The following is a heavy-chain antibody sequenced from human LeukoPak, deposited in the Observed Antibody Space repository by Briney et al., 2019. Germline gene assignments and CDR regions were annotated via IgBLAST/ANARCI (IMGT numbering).Heavy chain of an antibody. V-gene: IGHV5-51*01. CDR3: ARLYSYYYDSSGADDY. CDR2: IYPGGSDT. CDR1: GYSFPSYW. J-gene: IGHJ4*02. Sequence: GESVKISCKASGYSFPSYWIAWVRQMPGKGLEWMGIIYPGGSDTRYSPSFQGQVTMSVDKSIDTAYRQWSSLKASDTAMYYCARLYSYYYDSSGADDYWGQGTLVTVSS. D-gene: IGHD3-22*01.